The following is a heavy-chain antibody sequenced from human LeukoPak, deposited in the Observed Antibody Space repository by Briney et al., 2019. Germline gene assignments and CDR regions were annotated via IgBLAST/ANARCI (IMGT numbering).Heavy chain of an antibody. CDR3: ARALLPYCSGLSCYRVFPN. V-gene: IGHV3-30-3*01. D-gene: IGHD2-2*02. CDR1: GFSFSSFT. J-gene: IGHJ4*02. CDR2: ISGDGNTR. Sequence: GGSLRLSCVASGFSFSSFTMHWVRQAPGQGLDWVAVISGDGNTRYYADSVKGRFTVSRDNSKSTVCLQMNSLSAEDTALFYCARALLPYCSGLSCYRVFPNWGQGTLVSVSS.